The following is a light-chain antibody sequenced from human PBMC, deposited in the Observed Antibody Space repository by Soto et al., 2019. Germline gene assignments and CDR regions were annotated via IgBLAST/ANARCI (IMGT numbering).Light chain of an antibody. CDR1: QSVDYF. V-gene: IGKV3-11*01. CDR3: QQRSNWPPSLS. Sequence: EIVLTQSPATLSLSPGERATLSCRASQSVDYFLAWYQQKPGQAPRLLIYDASNRATGVPARFTGSGAGTDFTLTISSLEPEDFAVYYCQQRSNWPPSLSFGGGTRVEI. J-gene: IGKJ4*01. CDR2: DAS.